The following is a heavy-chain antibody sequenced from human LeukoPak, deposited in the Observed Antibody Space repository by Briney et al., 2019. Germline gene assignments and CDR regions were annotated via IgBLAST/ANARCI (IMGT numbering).Heavy chain of an antibody. Sequence: GGSLRLSCAASGFTFSKYSMTWVRQAPGKGLEWVSFISTSSTTIYYADSVKGRFTISRDNAKNSLHLQMNSLKVEDTAIYYCARDNWIDCWGQGTLVTVSS. CDR2: ISTSSTTI. J-gene: IGHJ5*01. CDR3: ARDNWIDC. CDR1: GFTFSKYS. V-gene: IGHV3-48*04.